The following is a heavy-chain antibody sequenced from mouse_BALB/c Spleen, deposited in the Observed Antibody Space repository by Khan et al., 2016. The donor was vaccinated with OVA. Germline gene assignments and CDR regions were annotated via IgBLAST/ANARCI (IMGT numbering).Heavy chain of an antibody. J-gene: IGHJ4*01. D-gene: IGHD2-10*01. CDR3: ARQPYYHYNIMDY. CDR1: GFSLKNYG. Sequence: QGQRKEEGPGMAAHIKSLSIRCTISGFSLKNYGVHWVRQPPGKGLEWLVVIWSDGNTNYNSALKSRLTITKDNSQSQVFLKINSLQTDDTAIYFCARQPYYHYNIMDYWGQGTSVTVSS. CDR2: IWSDGNT. V-gene: IGHV2-6-1*01.